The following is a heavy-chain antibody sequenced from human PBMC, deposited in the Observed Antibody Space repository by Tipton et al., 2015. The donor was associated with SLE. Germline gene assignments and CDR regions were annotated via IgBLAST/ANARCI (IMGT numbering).Heavy chain of an antibody. Sequence: TLSLTCTVSGGSISSYYWSWIRQPPGKGLEWIGYIYYSGSTNYNPSLKSRVTISVDTSKNQFSLKLSSVTAADTAVYYCARVLRYSSGWYVPDYWGQGTLVTVSS. D-gene: IGHD6-19*01. CDR1: GGSISSYY. CDR3: ARVLRYSSGWYVPDY. V-gene: IGHV4-59*01. J-gene: IGHJ4*02. CDR2: IYYSGST.